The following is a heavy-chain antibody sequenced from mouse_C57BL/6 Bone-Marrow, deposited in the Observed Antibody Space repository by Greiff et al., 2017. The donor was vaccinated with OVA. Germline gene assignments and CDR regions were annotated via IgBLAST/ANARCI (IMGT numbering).Heavy chain of an antibody. V-gene: IGHV1-64*01. CDR3: ARGRLRRGIYYAMDY. J-gene: IGHJ4*01. D-gene: IGHD2-4*01. CDR1: GYTFTSYW. Sequence: VQLQQPGAELVKPGASVKLSCKASGYTFTSYWMHWVKQRPGQGLEWIGMIHPNSGSTNYNEKFKSKATLTVDKSSSTAYMQLSSLTSEDSAVYYCARGRLRRGIYYAMDYWGQGTSVTVSS. CDR2: IHPNSGST.